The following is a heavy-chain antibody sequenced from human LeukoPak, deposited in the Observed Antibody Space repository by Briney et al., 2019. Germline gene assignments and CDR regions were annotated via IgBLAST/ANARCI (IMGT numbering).Heavy chain of an antibody. CDR1: GYTFTGYY. CDR3: ARGADYCGGDCLDY. V-gene: IGHV1-2*02. Sequence: ASVKVSCKASGYTFTGYYMHWVRQAPGQGLEWMGWINPNSGGTNYAQKFQGRVTMTRDTSISIAYMELSRLRSDDTAVYYCARGADYCGGDCLDYWGQGTLVTVSS. D-gene: IGHD2-21*02. J-gene: IGHJ4*02. CDR2: INPNSGGT.